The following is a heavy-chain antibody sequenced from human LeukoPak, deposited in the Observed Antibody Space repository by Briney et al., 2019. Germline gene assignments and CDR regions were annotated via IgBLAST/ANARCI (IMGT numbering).Heavy chain of an antibody. CDR1: GFTFDDYA. CDR3: AKGTYYYYYMDV. Sequence: GGSLRLSCAASGFTFDDYAMHWVRQAPGKGLEWVSGISWNSGSIGYADSVKGRFTISRDNAKNSLYLQMNSLRAEDTALYYCAKGTYYYYYMDVWGKGTTVTISS. V-gene: IGHV3-9*01. CDR2: ISWNSGSI. J-gene: IGHJ6*03.